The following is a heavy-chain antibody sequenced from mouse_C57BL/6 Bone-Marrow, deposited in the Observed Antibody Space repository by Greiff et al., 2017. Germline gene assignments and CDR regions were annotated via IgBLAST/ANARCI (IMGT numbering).Heavy chain of an antibody. CDR2: IDPETGGT. Sequence: QVQLQQSGAELVRPGASVTLSCKASGYTFTDYEMHWVKQTPVHGLEWIGAIDPETGGTAYPQKFTGKAILSADKSSSTAYMELRSLTSEDSAVYDWTGDGYYWFAYWGQGTLVTVSA. CDR3: TGDGYYWFAY. V-gene: IGHV1-15*01. CDR1: GYTFTDYE. D-gene: IGHD2-3*01. J-gene: IGHJ3*01.